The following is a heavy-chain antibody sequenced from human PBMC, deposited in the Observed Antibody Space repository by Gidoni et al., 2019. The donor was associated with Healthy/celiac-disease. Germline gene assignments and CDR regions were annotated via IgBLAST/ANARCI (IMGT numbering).Heavy chain of an antibody. J-gene: IGHJ5*02. D-gene: IGHD3-10*01. CDR3: ARDRVLLWFGELSGWFDP. CDR1: GYTFTGYY. CDR2: INPNSGGT. V-gene: IGHV1-2*02. Sequence: QVQLVQSGAEVKKPGASVKVSCKASGYTFTGYYMHWVRQAPGQGLEWMGWINPNSGGTNYAQKFQGRVTMTRDTSISTAYMELSRLRSDDTAVYYCARDRVLLWFGELSGWFDPWGQGTLVTVSS.